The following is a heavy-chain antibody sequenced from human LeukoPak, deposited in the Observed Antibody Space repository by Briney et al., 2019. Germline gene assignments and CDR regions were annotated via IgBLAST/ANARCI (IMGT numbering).Heavy chain of an antibody. CDR2: ISGSGGST. J-gene: IGHJ6*03. CDR1: GFTFSSYS. CDR3: AKVPSVSNYYYYMDV. V-gene: IGHV3-23*01. Sequence: GGSLRLSCAASGFTFSSYSMNWVRQAPGKGLEWVSTISGSGGSTSYADSVKGRFTISRDNSKNALYLQMDSLRDEDTAVYYCAKVPSVSNYYYYMDVWGKGTTVTVSS. D-gene: IGHD3-16*02.